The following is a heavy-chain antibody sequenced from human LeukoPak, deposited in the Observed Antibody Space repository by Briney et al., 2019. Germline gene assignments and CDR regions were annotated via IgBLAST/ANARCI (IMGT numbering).Heavy chain of an antibody. J-gene: IGHJ4*02. D-gene: IGHD5-18*01. V-gene: IGHV4-4*07. CDR2: IYNSGNT. CDR3: ARGHVDASMASFDY. CDR1: GGSITSYY. Sequence: PSETLSLTCTVSGGSITSYYWSWIRQPAGKGLEGIGRIYNSGNTNYNPSLNSRVTMSVDTSKNQFSLKLSSVTAADTAVYYCARGHVDASMASFDYWGRGTLVTVSS.